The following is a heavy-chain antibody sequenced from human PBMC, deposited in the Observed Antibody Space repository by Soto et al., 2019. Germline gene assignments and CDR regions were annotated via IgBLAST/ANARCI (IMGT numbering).Heavy chain of an antibody. CDR2: IYDTGISGYTPST. J-gene: IGHJ6*01. Sequence: SETLSLTCTVSGGSITSSYWSWIRRPPGKGLEWIAYIYDTGISGYTPSTSYNPSLKSRVTMSVDTSTSQFSLQLTSVTTAGKPGYYCAPGEAACSYNCLGVLGQGITGTV. CDR3: APGEAACSYNCLGV. V-gene: IGHV4-59*01. CDR1: GGSITSSY.